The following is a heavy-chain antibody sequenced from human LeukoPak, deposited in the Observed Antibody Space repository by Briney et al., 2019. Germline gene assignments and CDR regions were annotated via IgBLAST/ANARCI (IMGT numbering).Heavy chain of an antibody. J-gene: IGHJ4*02. CDR3: ARAGVVGATPFDY. Sequence: GGSLRLSCATSGFTFRSYWMHRVRQAPGKGLVWVSRINSDESSTSYADSVKGRFTISRDNAKNTLYLQMNSLRAEGTAVYYCARAGVVGATPFDYWGQGTLVTVSS. CDR1: GFTFRSYW. V-gene: IGHV3-74*01. D-gene: IGHD5-12*01. CDR2: INSDESST.